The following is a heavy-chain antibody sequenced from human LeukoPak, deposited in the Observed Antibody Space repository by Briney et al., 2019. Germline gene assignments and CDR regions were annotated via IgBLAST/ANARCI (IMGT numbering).Heavy chain of an antibody. CDR3: ANALGAHYFDS. CDR2: IKQDGSEK. CDR1: GFTFSTHW. D-gene: IGHD1-26*01. J-gene: IGHJ4*02. Sequence: GGSLRLSCAASGFTFSTHWMIWVRQAPGKGLEWVANIKQDGSEKYYADSVKGRFIISTENAKNTLYLQMNSLRAEDTAVYYCANALGAHYFDSWGQGTLVTVSS. V-gene: IGHV3-7*05.